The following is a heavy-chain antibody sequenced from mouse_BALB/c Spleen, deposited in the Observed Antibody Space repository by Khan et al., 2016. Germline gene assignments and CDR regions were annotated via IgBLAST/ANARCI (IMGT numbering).Heavy chain of an antibody. D-gene: IGHD2-14*01. J-gene: IGHJ4*01. V-gene: IGHV1-4*01. CDR2: INPSSGYT. CDR1: GYTFTSYT. Sequence: QVQLQQSGAELTRPGASVKMSCKASGYTFTSYTMHWVKQRPGQGLEWIGYINPSSGYTNYNQKFKDKATLTADKSSSTAYMQLSSLTSEDSAVYYCARSRYRYPYAMEYWGQGTSVTVSS. CDR3: ARSRYRYPYAMEY.